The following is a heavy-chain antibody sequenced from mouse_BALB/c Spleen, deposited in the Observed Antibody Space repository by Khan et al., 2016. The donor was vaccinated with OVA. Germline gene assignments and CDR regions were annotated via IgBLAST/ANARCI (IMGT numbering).Heavy chain of an antibody. J-gene: IGHJ3*01. V-gene: IGHV9-3-1*01. Sequence: QIQLVQSGPELKKPGETVKISCKASGYTFTNYGMNWVKQAPGQGLKWMGWINTYTGEPTYADDFRERFAFSLETSASTAYLQINNLKNEDTATYYDAGGAYYSSRRKNASMAYWGQGTLVTVSA. D-gene: IGHD1-1*01. CDR3: AGGAYYSSRRKNASMAY. CDR2: INTYTGEP. CDR1: GYTFTNYG.